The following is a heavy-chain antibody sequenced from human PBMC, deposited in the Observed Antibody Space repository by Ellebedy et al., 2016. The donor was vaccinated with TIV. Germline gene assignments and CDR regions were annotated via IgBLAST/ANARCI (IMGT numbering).Heavy chain of an antibody. CDR3: ARETDFWSDSSYFDS. CDR1: GGSLSSGDYY. Sequence: SETLSLTXSVSGGSLSSGDYYWSWIRQPPGKGLEWIGYIYYTGTTYYNPSLKGRITISVDTSKNHFSLRLRSVTAADTALYFCARETDFWSDSSYFDSWGQGILVAVSS. D-gene: IGHD3-3*01. J-gene: IGHJ4*02. V-gene: IGHV4-30-4*01. CDR2: IYYTGTT.